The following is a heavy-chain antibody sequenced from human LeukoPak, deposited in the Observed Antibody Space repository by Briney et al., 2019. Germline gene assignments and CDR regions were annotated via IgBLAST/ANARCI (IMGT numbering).Heavy chain of an antibody. CDR1: GGTFSSYA. D-gene: IGHD6-19*01. J-gene: IGHJ5*02. V-gene: IGHV1-69*05. CDR3: ARDLRIASSGDWFDP. CDR2: VIPIFGAP. Sequence: ASVKVSCKASGGTFSSYAINGVRQAPGQGLEWMGGVIPIFGAPNYAHRFQGRLTITTDESTRTAYMNLPSLRSEDTAVYYCARDLRIASSGDWFDPWGQGTLVTVSS.